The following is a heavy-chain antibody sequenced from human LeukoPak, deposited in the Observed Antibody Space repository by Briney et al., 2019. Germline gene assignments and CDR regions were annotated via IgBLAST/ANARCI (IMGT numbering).Heavy chain of an antibody. D-gene: IGHD6-13*01. CDR1: GGTFSSYA. V-gene: IGHV1-69*04. J-gene: IGHJ5*02. CDR2: IIPILGIA. CDR3: ARVSGGYSSSWYRWFDP. Sequence: SVKVSCKASGGTFSSYAISWVRQAPGQGLEWMGRIIPILGIADYAQKFQGRVTITADKSTSTAYMELSSLRSEDTAVYYCARVSGGYSSSWYRWFDPWGQGTLVTVSS.